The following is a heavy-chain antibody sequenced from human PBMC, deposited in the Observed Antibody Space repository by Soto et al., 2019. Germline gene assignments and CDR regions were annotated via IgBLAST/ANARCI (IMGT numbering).Heavy chain of an antibody. CDR1: GFTFSSYA. V-gene: IGHV3-21*04. Sequence: PGGSLRLSCAASGFTFSSYAMSWVRQAPGKGLEWVSAISSSGSTIYYADSVKGRFTISRDNAKNSLYLQMNSLRAEDTAVYYCARDYSPTSSWSSYAFDIWGQGTMVTVSS. D-gene: IGHD6-13*01. CDR3: ARDYSPTSSWSSYAFDI. CDR2: ISSSGSTI. J-gene: IGHJ3*02.